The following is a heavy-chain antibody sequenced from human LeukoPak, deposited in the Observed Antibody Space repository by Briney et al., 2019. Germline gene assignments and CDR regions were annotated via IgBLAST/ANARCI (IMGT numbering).Heavy chain of an antibody. V-gene: IGHV1-8*02. Sequence: ASVKVSCKASGYTFTGYYMHWVRQAPGQGLEWMGWINPNSGNTGYAQKFQGRVTMTRNTSISTAYMELSSLRSEDTAVYYCARGGSSGYYYDDAFDIWGQGTMVTVSS. CDR1: GYTFTGYY. CDR2: INPNSGNT. D-gene: IGHD3-22*01. CDR3: ARGGSSGYYYDDAFDI. J-gene: IGHJ3*02.